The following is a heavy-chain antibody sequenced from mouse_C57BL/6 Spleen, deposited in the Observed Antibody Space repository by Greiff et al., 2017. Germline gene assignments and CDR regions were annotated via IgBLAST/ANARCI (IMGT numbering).Heavy chain of an antibody. CDR3: AREDGYSFYAMDY. CDR1: GYTFTDYY. J-gene: IGHJ4*01. Sequence: VQLQQSGAELVRPGASVKLSCKASGYTFTDYYINWVKQRPGQGLEWIARIYPGSGNTYYNEKFKGKATLTAEKSSSTAYMQLSSLTSEDSAVYFCAREDGYSFYAMDYWGQGTSVTVSS. V-gene: IGHV1-76*01. D-gene: IGHD2-3*01. CDR2: IYPGSGNT.